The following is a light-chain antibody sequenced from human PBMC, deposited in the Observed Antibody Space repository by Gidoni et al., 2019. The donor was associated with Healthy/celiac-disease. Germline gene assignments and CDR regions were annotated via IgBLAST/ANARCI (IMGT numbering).Light chain of an antibody. V-gene: IGLV1-40*01. CDR3: QSYDSSLSGSWV. CDR2: GNS. Sequence: QSVLTQPPSVSGAPGQRVTISCTGSRSNIGAGYAVHWYQQLPGTAPKLLIYGNSNRPSVVPDRFSGSKSGTSASLSITGLQAEDEADYYCQSYDSSLSGSWVFGGGTKLTVL. J-gene: IGLJ3*02. CDR1: RSNIGAGYA.